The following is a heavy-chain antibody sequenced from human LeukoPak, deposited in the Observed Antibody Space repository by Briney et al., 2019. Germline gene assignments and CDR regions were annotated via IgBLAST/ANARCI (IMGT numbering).Heavy chain of an antibody. CDR1: GGTFSSYA. CDR2: IIPIFGTA. CDR3: ARGLIPLYYFDY. J-gene: IGHJ4*02. D-gene: IGHD2-8*01. V-gene: IGHV1-69*05. Sequence: SVKVSCKASGGTFSSYAISWVRQAPGQGLEWTGGIIPIFGTANYAQKFQGRVTITTDESTSTAYMELSSLRSEDTAVYYCARGLIPLYYFDYWGQGTLVTVSS.